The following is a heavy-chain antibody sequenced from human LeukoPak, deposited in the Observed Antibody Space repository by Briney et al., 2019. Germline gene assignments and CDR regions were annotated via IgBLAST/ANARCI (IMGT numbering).Heavy chain of an antibody. D-gene: IGHD3-3*01. CDR3: SREKVAGQQLEYYDFWSGYFVYYYYMDV. Sequence: ASLKVSCKASGYTFTSYGISWVRQAPGQGLEWMGWISAYNGNTNYAQKLQGRVTMTTDTSTSTAYMELRSLRSDDTAVYYCSREKVAGQQLEYYDFWSGYFVYYYYMDVWGKGTTVAVSS. CDR2: ISAYNGNT. CDR1: GYTFTSYG. J-gene: IGHJ6*03. V-gene: IGHV1-18*01.